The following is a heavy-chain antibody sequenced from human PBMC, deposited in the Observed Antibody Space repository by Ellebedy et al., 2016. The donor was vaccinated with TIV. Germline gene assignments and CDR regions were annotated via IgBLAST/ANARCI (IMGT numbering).Heavy chain of an antibody. CDR3: ARDGAAYCGGDCSSPFDY. Sequence: GESLKISCAASGFTFNSYSMNWVRQSPGKGLEWVSYISSSSNIYYADSVKGRFTISRDNDKNSLYLQMNSLRDEDTAVYYCARDGAAYCGGDCSSPFDYWGQGTLVTVSS. CDR2: ISSSSNI. CDR1: GFTFNSYS. J-gene: IGHJ4*02. V-gene: IGHV3-48*02. D-gene: IGHD2-21*02.